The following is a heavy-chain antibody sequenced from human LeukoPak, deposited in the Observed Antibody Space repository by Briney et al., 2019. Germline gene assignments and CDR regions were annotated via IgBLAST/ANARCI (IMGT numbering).Heavy chain of an antibody. CDR3: ARGPAANSGNYYAGDY. CDR2: ITWNSGRM. D-gene: IGHD1-26*01. Sequence: GRSLRLSCAASGFTFDDYAMHWVRQAPGKGLEWVSGITWNSGRMGYADSVKGRFTISRDNAKNTLYLQMNSLKSEDSAAYYCARGPAANSGNYYAGDYWGQGTLVTVSS. CDR1: GFTFDDYA. V-gene: IGHV3-9*01. J-gene: IGHJ4*02.